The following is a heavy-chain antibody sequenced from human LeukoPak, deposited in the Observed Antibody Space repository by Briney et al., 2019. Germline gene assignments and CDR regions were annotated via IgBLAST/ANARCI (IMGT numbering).Heavy chain of an antibody. V-gene: IGHV3-15*01. Sequence: GGSLRLSCAASGFTFSNAWMSWVRQAPGKGLEWVGRIKSKTDGGTTDYAASVKGRFTISRDDSKNTLYLQMNSLKTEDTAVYYCTTDLIGTYYDFPLDYWGQGTLVTVSS. CDR1: GFTFSNAW. D-gene: IGHD3-3*01. CDR3: TTDLIGTYYDFPLDY. J-gene: IGHJ4*02. CDR2: IKSKTDGGTT.